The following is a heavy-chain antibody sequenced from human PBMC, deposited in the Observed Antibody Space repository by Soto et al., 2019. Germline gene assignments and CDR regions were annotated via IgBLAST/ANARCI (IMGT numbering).Heavy chain of an antibody. CDR3: ARVGETAYAYFDS. Sequence: SETLSLTCTVSGGSVNSGDYYWTWIRQPPGKGLEGIGYIYYSGSTNYNPSLKSRVTLSVDTSKNQFSLKLSYVTAADTAVYYCARVGETAYAYFDSWGQGTLVTVSS. CDR1: GGSVNSGDYY. J-gene: IGHJ4*02. D-gene: IGHD2-21*02. V-gene: IGHV4-61*08. CDR2: IYYSGST.